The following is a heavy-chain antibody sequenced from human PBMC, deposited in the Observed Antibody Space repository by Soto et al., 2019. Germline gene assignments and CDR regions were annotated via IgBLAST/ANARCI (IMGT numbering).Heavy chain of an antibody. Sequence: QVQLVQSGAEVKKPGSSVKVSCKASGGTFSSYAISWVRQAPGKGLEWMGGIIPIFGTAHYAQKFRGRVTITADESTSTADMEVSSLGSEDTAVYYCARGVNLTTYYGLLSGYSSDAFDIWGQGTMVTVSS. CDR3: ARGVNLTTYYGLLSGYSSDAFDI. CDR2: IIPIFGTA. CDR1: GGTFSSYA. D-gene: IGHD3-3*01. J-gene: IGHJ3*02. V-gene: IGHV1-69*01.